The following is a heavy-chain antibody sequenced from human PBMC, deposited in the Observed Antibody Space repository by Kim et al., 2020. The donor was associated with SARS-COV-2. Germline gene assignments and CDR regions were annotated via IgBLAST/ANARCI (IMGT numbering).Heavy chain of an antibody. V-gene: IGHV3-21*01. CDR3: ARVVGCYEDVDY. CDR2: ISSSSSYI. CDR1: GFTFSSYS. Sequence: GGSLRLSCAASGFTFSSYSMNWVRQAPGKGLEWVSSISSSSSYIYYADSVKGRFTVSRDNAKNSLYLQMNSLRAEDTAVYYCARVVGCYEDVDYWGQGTLFTVSS. D-gene: IGHD2-2*01. J-gene: IGHJ4*02.